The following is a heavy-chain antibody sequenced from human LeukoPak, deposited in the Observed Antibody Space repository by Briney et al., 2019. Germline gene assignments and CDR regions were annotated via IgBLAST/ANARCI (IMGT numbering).Heavy chain of an antibody. J-gene: IGHJ6*03. D-gene: IGHD3-16*02. V-gene: IGHV4-59*01. Sequence: PSETLSLTCTVSGGSINSYYWSWLRQPPGKGLEWIGYIYYSGSTNYNPSLKSRVTISVDTSKNQFSLKLSSVTAADTAVYYCARDRSTYDYVWGSYRPYYYYYMDVWGKGTTVTVSS. CDR3: ARDRSTYDYVWGSYRPYYYYYMDV. CDR1: GGSINSYY. CDR2: IYYSGST.